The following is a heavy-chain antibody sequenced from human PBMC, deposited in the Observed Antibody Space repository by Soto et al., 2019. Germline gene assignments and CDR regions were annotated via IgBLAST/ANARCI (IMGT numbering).Heavy chain of an antibody. J-gene: IGHJ5*02. CDR3: VRDGTKTLRDWFDP. Sequence: SEPLYLTCTVSGASISGFYWSWIRTSAGKGLEWIGRIYATGTTDYNPSLKSRVMMSVDTSKKQFSLKLRSVTAADTAVYYCVRDGTKTLRDWFDPWGQGISVTVSS. CDR2: IYATGTT. CDR1: GASISGFY. D-gene: IGHD1-1*01. V-gene: IGHV4-4*07.